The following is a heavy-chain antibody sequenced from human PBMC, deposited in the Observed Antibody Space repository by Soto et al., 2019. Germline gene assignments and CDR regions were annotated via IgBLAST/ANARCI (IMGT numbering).Heavy chain of an antibody. J-gene: IGHJ3*02. V-gene: IGHV3-21*01. CDR3: ARDDGLSSTNVKAFDI. D-gene: IGHD2-2*01. CDR2: ISTTSTYT. CDR1: GFTCSRYY. Sequence: SGGSLRLSCAASGFTCSRYYMNWVRQAPGKGLEWVSSISTTSTYTHYADSLKGRFTISRDNAKKLLYLQMDSLRAEDTAVYYCARDDGLSSTNVKAFDIWGQGTKVTVSS.